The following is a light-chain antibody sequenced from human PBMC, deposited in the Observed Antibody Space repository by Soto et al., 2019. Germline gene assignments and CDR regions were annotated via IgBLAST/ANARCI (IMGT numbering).Light chain of an antibody. V-gene: IGKV3-20*01. CDR1: QSVSNNY. J-gene: IGKJ1*01. Sequence: EIVLTQSPGTLSLSPGEGATLSCRASQSVSNNYLAWYQQNPGQAPRLLIYGASNRATGIPDRFSGSGSGTDFTLTISRLEPEDFAVYYCQQYGSSGTFGQGTKVDI. CDR2: GAS. CDR3: QQYGSSGT.